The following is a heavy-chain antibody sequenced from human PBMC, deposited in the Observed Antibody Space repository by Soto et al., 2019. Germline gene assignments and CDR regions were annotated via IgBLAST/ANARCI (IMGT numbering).Heavy chain of an antibody. CDR1: GFSLNSSGVG. Sequence: QITLKESGPTLVKPTQTLTLTCTFSGFSLNSSGVGVGWISQPPGKALEWLALIYLNDEMHYSPSLKSRLTITEDASKHQVVLTVTNMDPVDTATYYCAHRRFAKYSSLPADFDYWGQGILVTVSS. CDR2: IYLNDEM. J-gene: IGHJ4*02. V-gene: IGHV2-5*01. D-gene: IGHD6-6*01. CDR3: AHRRFAKYSSLPADFDY.